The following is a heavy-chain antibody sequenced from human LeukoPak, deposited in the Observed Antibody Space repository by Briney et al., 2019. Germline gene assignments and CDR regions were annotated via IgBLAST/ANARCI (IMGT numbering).Heavy chain of an antibody. J-gene: IGHJ5*02. V-gene: IGHV4-4*02. CDR2: IHNSGST. CDR3: ARGHSSSENWFDP. CDR1: GGSISSGYW. D-gene: IGHD6-6*01. Sequence: SETLSLTCAVSGGSISSGYWWSWVRQPPGKGLEWIAEIHNSGSTNYNPSLKSQFTISVDKPKNQFSLNLNSATAADTAVYYCARGHSSSENWFDPWGQGTLVTVSS.